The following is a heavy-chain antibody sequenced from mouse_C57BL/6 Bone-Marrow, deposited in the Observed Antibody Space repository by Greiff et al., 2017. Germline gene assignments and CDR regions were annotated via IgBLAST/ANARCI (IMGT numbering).Heavy chain of an antibody. CDR3: AIGLRFYY. D-gene: IGHD1-1*01. CDR2: IHPSDSDT. J-gene: IGHJ2*01. Sequence: VKQRPGQGLEWIGRIHPSDSDTNYNQKFKGKATLTVDKSSSTAYMQLSSLTSEDSAVYYCAIGLRFYYWGQGTTLTVSS. V-gene: IGHV1-74*01.